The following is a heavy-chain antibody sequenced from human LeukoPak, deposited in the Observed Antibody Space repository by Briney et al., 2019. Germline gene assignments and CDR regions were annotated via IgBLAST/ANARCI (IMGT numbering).Heavy chain of an antibody. Sequence: PGGSLRLSCAASGFTFSSFGMHWVRQAPGKGLEWVAVIWYDASNKYYADSVKGRLTISRDNSKNTLYLHMNSLRDDDTAVYYCVRGVGVSRFNYLDPWGQGTLVIVSS. CDR2: IWYDASNK. J-gene: IGHJ5*02. V-gene: IGHV3-33*01. CDR3: VRGVGVSRFNYLDP. CDR1: GFTFSSFG. D-gene: IGHD1-7*01.